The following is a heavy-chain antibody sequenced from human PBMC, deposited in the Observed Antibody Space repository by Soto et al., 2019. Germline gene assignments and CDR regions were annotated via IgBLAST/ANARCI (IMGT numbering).Heavy chain of an antibody. CDR3: ARDSLTAQPDSYFDY. J-gene: IGHJ4*02. D-gene: IGHD3-22*01. CDR1: GFTFSSYA. CDR2: ISYDGSNK. Sequence: GGSLRLSCAASGFTFSSYAMHWVRQAPGKGLEWVAVISYDGSNKYYADSVKGRFTISRDNSKNTLYLQMNSLRAEDTAVYYCARDSLTAQPDSYFDYWGQGTLVTVSS. V-gene: IGHV3-30-3*01.